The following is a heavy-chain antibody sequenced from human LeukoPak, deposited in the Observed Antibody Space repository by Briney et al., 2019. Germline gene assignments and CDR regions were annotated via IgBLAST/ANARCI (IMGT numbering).Heavy chain of an antibody. D-gene: IGHD6-6*01. V-gene: IGHV3-20*04. J-gene: IGHJ4*02. CDR3: ARGYSSSSFDYFDY. CDR1: GFIFDDYG. Sequence: GGSLRLSCAAFGFIFDDYGMSWVRQAPGKGLEWVSGINWNGGSTGYADSVKGRFTISRDNAKNSLYLQMNSLRAEDTALYYCARGYSSSSFDYFDYWGQGTLVTVSS. CDR2: INWNGGST.